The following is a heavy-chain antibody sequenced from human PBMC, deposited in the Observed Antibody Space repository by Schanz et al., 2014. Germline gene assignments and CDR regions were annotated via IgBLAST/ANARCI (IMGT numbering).Heavy chain of an antibody. CDR1: GYSFTTYD. J-gene: IGHJ3*01. CDR3: ARGLHYDVEPSLRTYDAFDF. CDR2: ISPYNGHT. D-gene: IGHD3-10*02. V-gene: IGHV1-18*01. Sequence: QVQLVQSGAEVKKPGASVRVSCKASGYSFTTYDVNWVRQAPGQGLEWMGWISPYNGHTEYGKKFQGRFTMTTDTSTTTAYLELSSLTSDDTAVFYCARGLHYDVEPSLRTYDAFDFWGQGTKVTVSS.